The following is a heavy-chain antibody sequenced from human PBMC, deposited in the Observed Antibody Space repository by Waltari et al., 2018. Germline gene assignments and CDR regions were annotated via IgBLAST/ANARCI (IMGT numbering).Heavy chain of an antibody. CDR1: GYSISSGYY. D-gene: IGHD6-13*01. CDR2: IYHSGST. V-gene: IGHV4-38-2*01. CDR3: ARRAAITAAGPTYYMDV. Sequence: QVQLQESDPGLVKPSETLSLTFAVSGYSISSGYYWGWIRQPPGKGLEWIGNIYHSGSTHYNPSLKSRVTISVDTSKNQFSLKLSSVTAADTAVYYCARRAAITAAGPTYYMDVWGKGTTVTVSS. J-gene: IGHJ6*03.